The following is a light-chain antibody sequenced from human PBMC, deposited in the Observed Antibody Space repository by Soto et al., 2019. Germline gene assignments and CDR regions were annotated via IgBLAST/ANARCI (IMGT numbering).Light chain of an antibody. CDR2: DVS. Sequence: QSALTQPRSVSGSPGQSVTISCTGTSNDVGGYNYVSGYQQHPGKAPKLMIYDVSKRPSGVPDRFSGSKSGNTASLTISGLQAEDEADYYCYSYAGRYSFVFGTGTRSPS. V-gene: IGLV2-11*01. J-gene: IGLJ1*01. CDR3: YSYAGRYSFV. CDR1: SNDVGGYNY.